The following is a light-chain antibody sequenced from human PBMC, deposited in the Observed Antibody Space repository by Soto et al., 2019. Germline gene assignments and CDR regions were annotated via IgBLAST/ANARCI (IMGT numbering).Light chain of an antibody. CDR3: QQYYSYPPT. V-gene: IGKV1-8*01. Sequence: AIRMTQSPSSFSASTGDRVTITCRASQGISSYLAWYQQKPGKAPKLLIYAASTLQSGVPSRFRGSGSGTDFTLTISRLQSEDFATYYCQQYYSYPPTFGPGTKVDIK. CDR1: QGISSY. CDR2: AAS. J-gene: IGKJ3*01.